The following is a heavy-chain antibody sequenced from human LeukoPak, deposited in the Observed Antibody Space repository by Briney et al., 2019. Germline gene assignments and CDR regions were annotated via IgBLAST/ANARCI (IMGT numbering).Heavy chain of an antibody. CDR1: GGTFSSYA. V-gene: IGHV1-69*13. D-gene: IGHD3-10*01. CDR3: ARDYGGNYGSDYMDV. J-gene: IGHJ6*03. Sequence: ASVKVSCKASGGTFSSYAISWVRQAPGQGLEWMGGIIPIFGTANYAQKFQGRVTITADESTSTAYMELSSLRSEDTAVYYCARDYGGNYGSDYMDVWGKGTTVTVSS. CDR2: IIPIFGTA.